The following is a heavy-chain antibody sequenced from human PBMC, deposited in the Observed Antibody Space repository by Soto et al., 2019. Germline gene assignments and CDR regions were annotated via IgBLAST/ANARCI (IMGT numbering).Heavy chain of an antibody. Sequence: EAQLVESGGGLVQPGGSLRLSCAAFGFTVSGSYMTWVRQAPGKGLEWVSVMYSGGSTYYADSVKGRFTVSRDTSKNTLYLQMNNLRAEDTAVYYCTRDSSPTVTADSWGQGTVVTVSS. CDR2: MYSGGST. CDR3: TRDSSPTVTADS. D-gene: IGHD4-17*01. CDR1: GFTVSGSY. J-gene: IGHJ4*02. V-gene: IGHV3-66*01.